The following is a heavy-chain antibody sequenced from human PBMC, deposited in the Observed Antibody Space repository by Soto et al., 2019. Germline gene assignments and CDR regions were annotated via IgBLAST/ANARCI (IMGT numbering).Heavy chain of an antibody. CDR2: ISSSGSTR. D-gene: IGHD6-13*01. J-gene: IGHJ6*02. V-gene: IGHV3-11*01. Sequence: GGTLRLSCAASGFSFSDCYMRCFRQAPGQGLEWASYISSSGSTRYYADSEKGRFTLSRDNATTSLYLQMNSRRAEDPAVYYCARAYQGAAAGTIDCYYYYGIDVWGQGTTVAVSS. CDR3: ARAYQGAAAGTIDCYYYYGIDV. CDR1: GFSFSDCY.